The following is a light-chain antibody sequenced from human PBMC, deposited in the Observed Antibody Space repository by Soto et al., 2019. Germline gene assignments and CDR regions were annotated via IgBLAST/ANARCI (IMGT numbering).Light chain of an antibody. V-gene: IGKV3-20*01. CDR1: QSVSSSY. CDR2: GAS. CDR3: QQYGSFALT. Sequence: EIVLTQSPGTLSLSPGERATLSCRASQSVSSSYLAWYQQKPGQAPRLLIYGASSRATGIPDRFSGSGSETDFTLTSSRLEPEDVAVYYCQQYGSFALTFGGGTKVELK. J-gene: IGKJ4*01.